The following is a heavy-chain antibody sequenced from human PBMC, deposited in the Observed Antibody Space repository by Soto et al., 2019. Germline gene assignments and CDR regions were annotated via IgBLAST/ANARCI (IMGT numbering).Heavy chain of an antibody. J-gene: IGHJ5*02. CDR3: ARVPDR. Sequence: SETLSLTCTVSGGSLSSYYWSWIRRPPGMGLEWIASISYSGTTNYNSSLKSRVTISIDTSKNQFSLKFNSVTAADTAVYYCARVPDRWGQGTLVTVSS. CDR2: ISYSGTT. V-gene: IGHV4-59*01. CDR1: GGSLSSYY. D-gene: IGHD2-2*01.